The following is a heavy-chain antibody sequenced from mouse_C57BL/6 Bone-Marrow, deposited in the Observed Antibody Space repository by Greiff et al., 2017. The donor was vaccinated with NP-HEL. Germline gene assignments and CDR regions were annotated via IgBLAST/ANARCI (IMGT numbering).Heavy chain of an antibody. CDR3: TRWGDSNAYYFDD. CDR1: GYTFTDYE. V-gene: IGHV1-15*01. Sequence: VKLMESGAELVRPGASVTLSCKASGYTFTDYEMHWVKQTPVHGLEWIGAIDPETGGTAYNQQFKGKAILTADQSSSTAYMELRSLTSEDSAVYYGTRWGDSNAYYFDDWGQGTTLTVSS. CDR2: IDPETGGT. J-gene: IGHJ2*01. D-gene: IGHD2-5*01.